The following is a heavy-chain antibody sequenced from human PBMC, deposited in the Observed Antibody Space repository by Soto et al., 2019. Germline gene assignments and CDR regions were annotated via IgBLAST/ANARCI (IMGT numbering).Heavy chain of an antibody. J-gene: IGHJ5*02. CDR1: GFTFRSYS. CDR3: ARDNGIAGSFDP. CDR2: ISISSRTI. Sequence: GGSLRLSCAASGFTFRSYSMDWVRQAPGKGLEWVSYISISSRTIYYADSVKGRFTISRDDAKNSLYLQMNSLRDEDTSVYYCARDNGIAGSFDPWGQGTLVTVSS. D-gene: IGHD6-13*01. V-gene: IGHV3-48*02.